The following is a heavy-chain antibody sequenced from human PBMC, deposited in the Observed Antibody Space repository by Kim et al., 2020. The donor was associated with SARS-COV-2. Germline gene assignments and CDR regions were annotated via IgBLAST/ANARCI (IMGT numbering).Heavy chain of an antibody. D-gene: IGHD1-7*01. J-gene: IGHJ4*02. CDR3: AREPSQGGTLDY. Sequence: NYAQKLQGRVTMTTDTSTSTAYMELRSLRSDDTAVYYCAREPSQGGTLDYWGQGTLVTVSS. V-gene: IGHV1-18*01.